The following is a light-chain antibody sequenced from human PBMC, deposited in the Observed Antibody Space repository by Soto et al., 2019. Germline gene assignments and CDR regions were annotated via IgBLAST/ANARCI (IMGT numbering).Light chain of an antibody. V-gene: IGLV2-14*01. CDR3: SSYTSSRV. Sequence: QPVLTQPASVSGSPGQSITISCTGTSSDVGGYNYVSWYQQHPGKAPKLMIYEVSNRPSGVSNRFSGSKSGNTASLTISGLQAEDEADYYCSSYTSSRVFGGGTKVTVL. J-gene: IGLJ3*02. CDR1: SSDVGGYNY. CDR2: EVS.